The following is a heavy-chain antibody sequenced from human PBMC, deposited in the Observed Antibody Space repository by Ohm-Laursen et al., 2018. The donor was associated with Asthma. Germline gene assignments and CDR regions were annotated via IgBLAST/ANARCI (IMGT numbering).Heavy chain of an antibody. CDR2: IWYDGSNK. D-gene: IGHD5-24*01. J-gene: IGHJ4*02. Sequence: SLRLSCAASGFTFSNYGMHWVRQAPGKGMEWVAVIWYDGSNKYYADSVKGRFTISRDNSKNTLYLQMNSLRAEDTAVYYCARGHGYNLYWGQGTLVTVSS. CDR3: ARGHGYNLY. CDR1: GFTFSNYG. V-gene: IGHV3-33*01.